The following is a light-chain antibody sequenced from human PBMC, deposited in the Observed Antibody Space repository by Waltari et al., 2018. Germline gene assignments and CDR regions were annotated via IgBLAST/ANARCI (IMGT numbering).Light chain of an antibody. CDR2: AAS. J-gene: IGKJ4*01. CDR3: LQYNTNPLT. Sequence: DIQMTQSPSSLSASAGDRVTITCRASQDISTYLNWYQQKPGKAPKRLIYAASSLVSGVPSRFSGSGSGTDFTLTISSLQPEDFATYYCLQYNTNPLTFGGGTKVEIK. V-gene: IGKV1-17*01. CDR1: QDISTY.